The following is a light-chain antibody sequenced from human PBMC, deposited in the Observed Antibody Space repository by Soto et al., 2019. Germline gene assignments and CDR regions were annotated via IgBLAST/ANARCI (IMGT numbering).Light chain of an antibody. CDR2: DVS. J-gene: IGLJ1*01. CDR3: ISFTTRATYV. Sequence: QSALTQPASVSGSPGQSITISCTGTSSDIGNYDYVSWYQQHPGEVPKLMIYDVSNPPSGVSNRFSGSKSGNTASLTISGLQAEDEADYYCISFTTRATYVFGTGTKVTVL. CDR1: SSDIGNYDY. V-gene: IGLV2-14*01.